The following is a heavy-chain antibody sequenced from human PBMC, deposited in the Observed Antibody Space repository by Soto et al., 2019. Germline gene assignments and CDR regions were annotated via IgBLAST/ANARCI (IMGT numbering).Heavy chain of an antibody. CDR2: INAGNGNT. CDR1: GYTFTSYA. D-gene: IGHD4-17*01. V-gene: IGHV1-3*01. Sequence: SVNVSCNASGYTFTSYAMHWVRQAPGQRLEWMGWINAGNGNTKYSQKFQGRVTITRDTSASTAYMELSSLRSEDTAVYYCARVFYPTVTTVYFDYWGQGTLVTVSA. J-gene: IGHJ4*02. CDR3: ARVFYPTVTTVYFDY.